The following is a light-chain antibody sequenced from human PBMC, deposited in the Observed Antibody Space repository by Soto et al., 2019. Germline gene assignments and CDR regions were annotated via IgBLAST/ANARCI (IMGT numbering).Light chain of an antibody. Sequence: QSVLTQPPSASGSPGQSVTISCTGTSSDVGGYNYVSWYQQHPGKAPKLMIYEVTKRPSGVPDRFSGSKSGNTASLTVSGLLAEDEADYYCSSYARNRDILFGGGTKLTVL. CDR3: SSYARNRDIL. CDR2: EVT. J-gene: IGLJ3*02. V-gene: IGLV2-8*01. CDR1: SSDVGGYNY.